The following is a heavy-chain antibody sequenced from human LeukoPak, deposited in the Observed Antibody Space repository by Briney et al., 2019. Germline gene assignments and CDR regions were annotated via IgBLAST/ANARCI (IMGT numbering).Heavy chain of an antibody. CDR2: IYYSGST. CDR1: GGSISSGDYY. D-gene: IGHD5-18*01. V-gene: IGHV4-30-4*02. J-gene: IGHJ4*02. CDR3: ATGDTYIDY. Sequence: SETLSLTCTVSGGSISSGDYYWSWIRQPPGKGLEWIGYIYYSGSTYYNPSLTSRLTISMDTSKNQFSLKLTSVSAADTAVYYCATGDTYIDYWGQGTLVTVSS.